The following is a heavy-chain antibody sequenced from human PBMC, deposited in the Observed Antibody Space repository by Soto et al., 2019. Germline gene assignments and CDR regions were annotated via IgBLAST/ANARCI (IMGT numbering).Heavy chain of an antibody. CDR1: GDSVSSNSAA. CDR3: ARDKERRLQWGLDAFDI. V-gene: IGHV6-1*01. CDR2: TYYRSKWFN. D-gene: IGHD5-18*01. J-gene: IGHJ3*02. Sequence: PSQTLSLTCAISGDSVSSNSAAWNWIRQSPSRGLEWLGRTYYRSKWFNDYAVSVKSRIIISPDTAKNQFSLQLKSVTPEDTALYYCARDKERRLQWGLDAFDIWGQGTMVTVSS.